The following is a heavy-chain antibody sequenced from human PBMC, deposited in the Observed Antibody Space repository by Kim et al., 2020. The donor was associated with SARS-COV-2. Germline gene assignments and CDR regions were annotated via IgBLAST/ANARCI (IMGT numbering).Heavy chain of an antibody. CDR3: TTLTYYYDSSGYYPTYYFDY. CDR1: GFTFSNAW. CDR2: IKSKTDGGTT. J-gene: IGHJ4*02. D-gene: IGHD3-22*01. Sequence: GGSLRLSCAASGFTFSNAWMSWVRQAPGKGLEWVGRIKSKTDGGTTDYAAPVKGRFTISRDDSKNTLYLQMNSLKTEGTAVYYCTTLTYYYDSSGYYPTYYFDYWGQGTLVTVSS. V-gene: IGHV3-15*01.